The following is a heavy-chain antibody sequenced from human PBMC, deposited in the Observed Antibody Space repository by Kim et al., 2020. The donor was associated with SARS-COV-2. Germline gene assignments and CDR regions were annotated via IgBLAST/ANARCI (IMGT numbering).Heavy chain of an antibody. V-gene: IGHV3-23*01. CDR2: ISSSGSNT. CDR3: AKSQTLPGEGVGGGFDP. D-gene: IGHD2-15*01. Sequence: GGSLRLSCAASGFTFSSYSMSWVRQAPGKGLEWVSAISSSGSNTYYADSVKGRFTISRDNAKNTLYLQMNSLRAEDTAVYYCAKSQTLPGEGVGGGFDPWGPGTLGTVSS. CDR1: GFTFSSYS. J-gene: IGHJ5*02.